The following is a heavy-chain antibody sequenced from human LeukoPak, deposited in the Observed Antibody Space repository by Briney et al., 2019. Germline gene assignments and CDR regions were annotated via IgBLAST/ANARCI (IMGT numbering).Heavy chain of an antibody. CDR2: IKSKTDGGTT. V-gene: IGHV3-15*01. Sequence: PGGSLRLSCAASTFTFSNYWMSWVRQAPGKGLEWVGRIKSKTDGGTTDYAAPVKGRFTISRDDSKNTLYLQMNSLKTEDTAVYYCTTDLNYYDSSGDDAFDIWGQGTMVTVSS. D-gene: IGHD3-22*01. CDR3: TTDLNYYDSSGDDAFDI. CDR1: TFTFSNYW. J-gene: IGHJ3*02.